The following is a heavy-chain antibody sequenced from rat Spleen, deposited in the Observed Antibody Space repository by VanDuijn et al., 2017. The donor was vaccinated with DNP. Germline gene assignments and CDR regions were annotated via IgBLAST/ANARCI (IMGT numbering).Heavy chain of an antibody. CDR2: IINAGGTT. CDR1: GFTFSDYY. D-gene: IGHD4-6*01. V-gene: IGHV5-25*01. Sequence: EVQLVESDGGLVQPGRSLKLSCAASGFTFSDYYMAWIRQAPGQGLEWVASIINAGGTTYYPDSVKGRFSLSRDNAQSTLYLQMDSLRSEDTATYYCARGSHSLWDWGQGVMVTVSS. J-gene: IGHJ2*01. CDR3: ARGSHSLWD.